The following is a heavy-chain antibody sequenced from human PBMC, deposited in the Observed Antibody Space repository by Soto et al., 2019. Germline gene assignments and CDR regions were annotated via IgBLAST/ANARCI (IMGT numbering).Heavy chain of an antibody. CDR1: GFTFSSYG. Sequence: GGSLRLSCAASGFTFSSYGMHWVRQAPGKGLEWVAVIWFDGSNKYYADSVKGRFTISRGNSKNTLYLQMNSLRAEDTAVYYCARERSSWSFDYWGQGTLVTVSS. CDR2: IWFDGSNK. D-gene: IGHD6-13*01. J-gene: IGHJ4*02. V-gene: IGHV3-33*01. CDR3: ARERSSWSFDY.